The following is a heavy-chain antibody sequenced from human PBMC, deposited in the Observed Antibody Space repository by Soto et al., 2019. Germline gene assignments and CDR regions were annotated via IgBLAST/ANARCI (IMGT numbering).Heavy chain of an antibody. CDR1: GFTFSSYG. CDR3: ARENSSGWSDRFDY. V-gene: IGHV3-33*01. Sequence: QVQLVESGGGVVQPGRSLRLSCAASGFTFSSYGMHWVRQAPGKGLEWVAVIWYDGSNKYYADSVKGRFTISRDNSKNTLYLQMNRLRAEVSAVYYCARENSSGWSDRFDYWGQGTLVTVSS. J-gene: IGHJ4*02. D-gene: IGHD6-19*01. CDR2: IWYDGSNK.